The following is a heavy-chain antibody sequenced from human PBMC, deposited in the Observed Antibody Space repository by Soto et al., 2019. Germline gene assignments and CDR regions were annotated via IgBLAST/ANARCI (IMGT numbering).Heavy chain of an antibody. Sequence: EVQLLESGGRLVQPGGSLRLSCAASGFTFSNYAMAWVRQAPGKGLEWVSAISGSGGITYHAASVKGRFSISRDNSRNTLYLQMNSLGAEDTAVYYCARAAHYDFWSGYYYMDVWVIGTTVTVSS. J-gene: IGHJ6*03. CDR2: ISGSGGIT. D-gene: IGHD3-3*01. V-gene: IGHV3-23*01. CDR3: ARAAHYDFWSGYYYMDV. CDR1: GFTFSNYA.